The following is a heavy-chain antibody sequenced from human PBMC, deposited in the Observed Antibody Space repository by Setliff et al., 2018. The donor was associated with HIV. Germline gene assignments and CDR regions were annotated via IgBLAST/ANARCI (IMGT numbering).Heavy chain of an antibody. CDR1: GGSISSDNW. D-gene: IGHD3-10*01. CDR3: ARLSGGMVPNY. CDR2: IYHSEYT. Sequence: NPSETLSLTCAVSGGSISSDNWWTWVRQAPGKGLEWIGEIYHSEYTNYNPSLKSRVTISIDTSKNQFSLNLTSVTAADTAVYYCARLSGGMVPNYWGQGTLVTVSS. J-gene: IGHJ4*02. V-gene: IGHV4-4*02.